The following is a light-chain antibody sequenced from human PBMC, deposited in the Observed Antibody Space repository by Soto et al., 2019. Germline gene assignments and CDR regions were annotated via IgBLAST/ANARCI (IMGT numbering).Light chain of an antibody. V-gene: IGKV1-5*01. J-gene: IGKJ1*01. Sequence: DIQMTQSPATVSASVGDTVAITCLASQSISTWLAWYQHKPGEAPRLLIFDASNLESGVPSRFSGSGSGTDFTLTISSLQPDDFATYYCLQYNGYSGTFGQGTKVDIK. CDR2: DAS. CDR3: LQYNGYSGT. CDR1: QSISTW.